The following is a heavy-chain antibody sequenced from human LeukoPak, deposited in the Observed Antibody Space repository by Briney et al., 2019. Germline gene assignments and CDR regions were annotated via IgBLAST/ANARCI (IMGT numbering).Heavy chain of an antibody. CDR3: ARCGYGGNDYYYGMDV. CDR1: GYTFTSYY. D-gene: IGHD4-23*01. Sequence: ATVKVSCKASGYTFTSYYMHWVRQAPGQGLEWMGIINPSGGSTTYAQKFQGRVTMTRDASTSTVYMELSSLRSEDTAVYYCARCGYGGNDYYYGMDVWGQGTTVTVPS. V-gene: IGHV1-46*01. J-gene: IGHJ6*02. CDR2: INPSGGST.